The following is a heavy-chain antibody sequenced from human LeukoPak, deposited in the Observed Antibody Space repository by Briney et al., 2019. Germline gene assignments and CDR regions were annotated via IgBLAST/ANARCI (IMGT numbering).Heavy chain of an antibody. J-gene: IGHJ4*02. CDR3: ARDRFHYYDSSGYQFDY. D-gene: IGHD3-22*01. Sequence: GGSLRLSCAASGFTFSSYAMHWVRQAPGKGLEWVAVIWYDGSNKYYADSVKGRFTISRDNSKNTLYLQMNSLRAEDTAVYYCARDRFHYYDSSGYQFDYWGQGTLVTVSS. CDR1: GFTFSSYA. CDR2: IWYDGSNK. V-gene: IGHV3-33*08.